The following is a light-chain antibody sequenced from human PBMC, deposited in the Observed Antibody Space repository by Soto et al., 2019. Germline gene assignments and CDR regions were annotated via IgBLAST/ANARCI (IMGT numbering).Light chain of an antibody. J-gene: IGKJ2*01. V-gene: IGKV4-1*01. CDR1: QSVLYSSNNKNF. Sequence: DIVMTQSPDSLAVSLGERATINCKSSQSVLYSSNNKNFLAWYQQRPGHPPKLLISWASTRESGVPDRFSGGGAGTDFTLTISSLQAEDVAFYYCQQYYATPYTFGQGTKLEI. CDR2: WAS. CDR3: QQYYATPYT.